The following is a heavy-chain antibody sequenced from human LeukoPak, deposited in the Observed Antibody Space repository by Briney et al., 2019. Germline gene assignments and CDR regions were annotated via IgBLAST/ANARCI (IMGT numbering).Heavy chain of an antibody. CDR3: ARDRGTYYDFWSGYHY. CDR1: GYIFTSYG. CDR2: ISAYNGNT. J-gene: IGHJ4*02. V-gene: IGHV1-18*01. Sequence: ASVKVSCTASGYIFTSYGISWVRQAPGQGLEWMGWISAYNGNTNHAQNFQGRVTVTTETSTSTAYMELRSLRSDDTAVYYCARDRGTYYDFWSGYHYWGQGTLVTVSS. D-gene: IGHD3-3*01.